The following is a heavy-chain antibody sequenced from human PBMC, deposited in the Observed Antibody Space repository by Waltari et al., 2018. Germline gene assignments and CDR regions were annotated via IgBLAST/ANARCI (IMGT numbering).Heavy chain of an antibody. CDR3: ARDRGISVTGSGSY. J-gene: IGHJ4*02. Sequence: QVQLQESGPGLVKASGTLSLTCAVSGGSVSSISWWKWVRQPPGKGLEWIGEIHQNGRTNYNPSLKGRVTISVDRSNNQVSLRLSSVTAADTAVYFCARDRGISVTGSGSYWGQGTLVSVSS. CDR1: GGSVSSISW. D-gene: IGHD6-19*01. CDR2: IHQNGRT. V-gene: IGHV4-4*02.